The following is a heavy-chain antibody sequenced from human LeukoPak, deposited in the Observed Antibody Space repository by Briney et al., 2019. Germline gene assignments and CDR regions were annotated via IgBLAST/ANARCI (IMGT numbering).Heavy chain of an antibody. D-gene: IGHD3-22*01. V-gene: IGHV3-23*01. CDR2: ISGSGGST. Sequence: GGSLRLSCAASGFTFSSYAMSWVRQAPGKGLEWVSAISGSGGSTYYADSVKGRFTISRDNSKNTLYLQMNSLRAEDTAVYYCAKDVDWDSSGYYGDYWGQGTLVTVSS. J-gene: IGHJ4*02. CDR1: GFTFSSYA. CDR3: AKDVDWDSSGYYGDY.